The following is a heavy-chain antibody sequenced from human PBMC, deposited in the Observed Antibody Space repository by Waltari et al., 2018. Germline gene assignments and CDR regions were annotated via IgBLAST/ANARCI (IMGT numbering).Heavy chain of an antibody. Sequence: QVTLKESGPALVKPTQTLTLTCTFSGFSLSNSGIRVSWIRQPPGKALEWLARIDWDDDKFYSTSLKTRLTISKDTSKNQVVLTMTNMDPVDTATYYCARLTFDYSNYGNYFDYWGQGTLVTVSS. J-gene: IGHJ4*02. V-gene: IGHV2-70*04. CDR3: ARLTFDYSNYGNYFDY. D-gene: IGHD4-4*01. CDR2: IDWDDDK. CDR1: GFSLSNSGIR.